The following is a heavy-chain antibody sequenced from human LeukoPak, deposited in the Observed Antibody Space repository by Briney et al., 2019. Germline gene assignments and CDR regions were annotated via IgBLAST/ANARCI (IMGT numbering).Heavy chain of an antibody. CDR2: IKKDGSEK. CDR3: AREDPPGSSGWYNHFDY. D-gene: IGHD6-19*01. J-gene: IGHJ4*02. V-gene: IGHV3-7*01. CDR1: GFTFSSYW. Sequence: GGSLRLSCAASGFTFSSYWMSWVRQAPGKGLEWLANIKKDGSEKYYVDSVKGRFTISRDNAKNSLYLQMNSLRAEDTAVYYCAREDPPGSSGWYNHFDYWGQGTLVTVSS.